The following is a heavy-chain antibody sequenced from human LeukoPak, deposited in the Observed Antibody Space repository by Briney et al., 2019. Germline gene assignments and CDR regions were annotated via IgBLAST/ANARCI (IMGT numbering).Heavy chain of an antibody. D-gene: IGHD3-10*01. CDR2: INPSGGST. V-gene: IGHV1-46*01. CDR1: GYTFTSYY. Sequence: ASVKVSCKASGYTFTSYYMHWVRQAPGQGLEWMGIINPSGGSTSYAQKFQGRVTMTRDMSTSTVYMELSSLRSEDTAVYYCARERRGYYGSGSYYSIFDYWGQGTLVTVSS. J-gene: IGHJ4*02. CDR3: ARERRGYYGSGSYYSIFDY.